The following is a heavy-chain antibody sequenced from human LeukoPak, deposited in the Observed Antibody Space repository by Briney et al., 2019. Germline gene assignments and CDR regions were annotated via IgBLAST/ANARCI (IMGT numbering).Heavy chain of an antibody. D-gene: IGHD5-18*01. V-gene: IGHV4-59*01. J-gene: IGHJ4*02. CDR1: GGSINSYY. Sequence: SETLSLTCTVSGGSINSYYWNWIRQSPGKGLEWIGHIYFSGSTNYNPPLKSRVIISVDMSKNRFSLRLSSVTAADTAVYYCARAGYSSGYVGGFDYWGQGALVTVSS. CDR3: ARAGYSSGYVGGFDY. CDR2: IYFSGST.